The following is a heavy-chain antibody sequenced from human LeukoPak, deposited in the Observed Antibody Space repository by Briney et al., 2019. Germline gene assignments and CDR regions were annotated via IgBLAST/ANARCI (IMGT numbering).Heavy chain of an antibody. CDR1: GFTFRSYN. V-gene: IGHV3-21*01. CDR3: ARDCGGGCHSGQTYFSYYYYGMDV. Sequence: GGSLRLSCAASGFTFRSYNMNWVPQAPGKGLERVSSISTTSSYIYYADSVRGRFTISRDNAKNSLFLQVNSLSAEDTAVYYCARDCGGGCHSGQTYFSYYYYGMDVWGQGTTVTVSS. D-gene: IGHD2-15*01. CDR2: ISTTSSYI. J-gene: IGHJ6*02.